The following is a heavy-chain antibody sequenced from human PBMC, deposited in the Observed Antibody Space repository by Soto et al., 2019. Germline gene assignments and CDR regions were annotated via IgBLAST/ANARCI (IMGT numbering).Heavy chain of an antibody. V-gene: IGHV3-13*01. J-gene: IGHJ4*02. CDR3: ARDLFTSGDY. Sequence: GGSLRLSCAASGFTFSGYDMHWVRQATGKGLEWVSGIGSAGDTYYAGSVKGRFTISRDNAKNSLYLQMNSLRAEDTAVYYCARDLFTSGDYWGQGTLVTVSS. CDR1: GFTFSGYD. CDR2: IGSAGDT. D-gene: IGHD2-2*01.